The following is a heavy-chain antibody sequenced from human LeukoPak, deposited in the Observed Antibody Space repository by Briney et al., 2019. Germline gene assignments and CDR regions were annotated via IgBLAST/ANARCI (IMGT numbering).Heavy chain of an antibody. Sequence: SETLSLTCTVSGGSISSSSYYWGWIRQPPGKGLEWIGSIYYSGSTYYNPSLKSRVTISVDTSKNQFSLKLSSVTAVDTAVYYCARDKEGGPGDYWGQGTLVTVSS. V-gene: IGHV4-39*07. CDR2: IYYSGST. CDR3: ARDKEGGPGDY. D-gene: IGHD1-26*01. CDR1: GGSISSSSYY. J-gene: IGHJ4*02.